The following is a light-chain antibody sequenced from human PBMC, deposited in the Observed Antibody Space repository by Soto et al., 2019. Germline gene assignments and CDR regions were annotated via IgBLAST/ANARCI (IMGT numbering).Light chain of an antibody. CDR2: SNN. CDR3: AAWDDSLLYV. Sequence: QSVLTQPPSASGTPGQRVTISCSGSSSNIGSNTVNWYQQLPGTAPKLLIYSNNQRPSWVPDRFSGSKSGTSASLAISGLQSEDEADYYCAAWDDSLLYVFGTGTKVTVL. J-gene: IGLJ1*01. V-gene: IGLV1-44*01. CDR1: SSNIGSNT.